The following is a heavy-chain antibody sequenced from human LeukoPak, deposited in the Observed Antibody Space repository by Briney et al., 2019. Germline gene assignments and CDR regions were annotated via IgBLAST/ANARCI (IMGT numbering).Heavy chain of an antibody. CDR3: ARKKYSSSWYSPFDY. V-gene: IGHV3-33*01. D-gene: IGHD6-13*01. Sequence: GGSLRLSRAASGFTFSSYGMHWVRQAPGKGLEWVAVIWYDGSNKYYADSVKGRFTISRDNSKNTLYLQMNSLRAEDTAVYYCARKKYSSSWYSPFDYWGQGTLVTVSS. J-gene: IGHJ4*02. CDR1: GFTFSSYG. CDR2: IWYDGSNK.